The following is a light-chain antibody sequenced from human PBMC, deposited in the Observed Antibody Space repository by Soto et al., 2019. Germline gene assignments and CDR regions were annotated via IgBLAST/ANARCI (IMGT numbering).Light chain of an antibody. Sequence: EIVMTQSPATLSVSPGERATLSCRASQSVSSNLAWYQQKPGQAPRLLIYGASTRATDVPARFSGSGSGTEFTLTISSLQSEDLAVYYCQQYNNWPETFGQGTKVDIK. CDR1: QSVSSN. V-gene: IGKV3-15*01. CDR2: GAS. J-gene: IGKJ1*01. CDR3: QQYNNWPET.